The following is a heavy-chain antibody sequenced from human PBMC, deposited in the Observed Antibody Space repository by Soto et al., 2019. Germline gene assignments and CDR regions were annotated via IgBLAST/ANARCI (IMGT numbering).Heavy chain of an antibody. CDR1: GSTFSNYD. V-gene: IGHV3-13*01. D-gene: IGHD7-27*01. Sequence: VGFLRLSCAASGSTFSNYDMHWVRQAPGEGLEWVSGIGAASDTYYPVSVQGRFTVSRDNAKKSLYLQMNSLRAGDTAVYYCARGVLGPGDYYYGMDVWGQGTTVTVSS. CDR3: ARGVLGPGDYYYGMDV. J-gene: IGHJ6*02. CDR2: IGAASDT.